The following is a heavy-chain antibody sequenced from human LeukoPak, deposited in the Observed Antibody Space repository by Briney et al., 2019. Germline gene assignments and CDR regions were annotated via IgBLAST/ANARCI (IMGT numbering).Heavy chain of an antibody. J-gene: IGHJ3*02. V-gene: IGHV3-30-3*01. Sequence: QPGRSLRLSCAASGFTFSTYFMHWVRQAPGKGLEWVADIASDGSNTFYVESVKGRFTISRDNSKNTLYLQMNSLRAEDTAVYFCARERQDTILHSGAFDIWGQGTMVTVSS. CDR3: ARERQDTILHSGAFDI. CDR1: GFTFSTYF. D-gene: IGHD2-21*01. CDR2: IASDGSNT.